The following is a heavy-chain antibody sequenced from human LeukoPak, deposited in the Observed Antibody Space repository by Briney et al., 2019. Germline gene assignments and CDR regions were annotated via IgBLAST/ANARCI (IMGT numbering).Heavy chain of an antibody. CDR1: GGALNGLF. CDR3: ARRWGTFDY. CDR2: INHSGSA. V-gene: IGHV4-34*01. D-gene: IGHD7-27*01. Sequence: SGAPSPPLAVYGGALNGLFRGLVRPAPGEGVEWIGEINHSGSANYNPSLKSRVTISVDTSKNQFSLKLSSVTAADTAVYYCARRWGTFDYWGQGTLVTVSS. J-gene: IGHJ4*02.